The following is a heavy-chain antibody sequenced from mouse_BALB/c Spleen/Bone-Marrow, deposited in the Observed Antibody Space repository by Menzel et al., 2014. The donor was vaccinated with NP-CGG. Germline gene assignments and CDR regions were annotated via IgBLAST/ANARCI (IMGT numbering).Heavy chain of an antibody. CDR3: ARSDYYDNENAMDY. V-gene: IGHV3-2*02. J-gene: IGHJ4*01. CDR2: ISYSGST. CDR1: GYSITSDYA. D-gene: IGHD2-4*01. Sequence: VQLQQPGPGLVKPSQSLSLTCTVTGYSITSDYAWNWIRQFPGNKLEWMGYISYSGSTSYNPSLKSRISITRDTSKNQFFLQLNSLTTEDTATYYCARSDYYDNENAMDYWGQGTSVTVSS.